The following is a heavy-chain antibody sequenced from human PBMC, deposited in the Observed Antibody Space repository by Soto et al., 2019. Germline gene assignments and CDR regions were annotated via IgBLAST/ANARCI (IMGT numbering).Heavy chain of an antibody. V-gene: IGHV4-59*01. CDR2: IYYSGGT. CDR3: ATGLHFYATTDY. J-gene: IGHJ4*02. D-gene: IGHD2-2*01. CDR1: GASMTSYY. Sequence: QVQLQESGPGLVKPSETLSLTCTVSGASMTSYYWTWIRQPPGKGLEWIGYIYYSGGTNYNPSLQSRVTISLDTSKNHFSLKLNSVTTADTAVYYGATGLHFYATTDYWGQGSLVTVSS.